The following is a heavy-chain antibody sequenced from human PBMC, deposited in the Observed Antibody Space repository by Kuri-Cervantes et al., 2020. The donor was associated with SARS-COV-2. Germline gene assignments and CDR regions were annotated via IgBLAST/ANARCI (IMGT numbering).Heavy chain of an antibody. CDR2: IYHSGST. CDR1: GYSISSSNW. J-gene: IGHJ4*02. CDR3: ARVYGVAFDY. V-gene: IGHV4-28*03. D-gene: IGHD4-17*01. Sequence: SETLSLTCAVSGYSISSSNWWGWIRQPPGKGLAWIGYIYHSGSTYYNPSLRSRVTISVDRSKNQFSLKLSSVTAADTAVYYCARVYGVAFDYWGQGTLVTVSS.